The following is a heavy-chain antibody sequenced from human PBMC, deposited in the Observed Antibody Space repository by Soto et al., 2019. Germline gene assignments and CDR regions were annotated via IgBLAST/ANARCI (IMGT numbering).Heavy chain of an antibody. CDR1: GFTFSGFG. CDR3: ARQSSGWLHLDY. CDR2: VRYDGTNE. J-gene: IGHJ4*02. V-gene: IGHV3-33*01. D-gene: IGHD6-19*01. Sequence: QVHLVESGGGVVQPGRSLRLSCAASGFTFSGFGMHWVRQAPGKGMEWVTSVRYDGTNEHYAESVKGRFTISRDNSKNTLFLQMDSVRAEDTAVYYCARQSSGWLHLDYWGQGTLVTVSS.